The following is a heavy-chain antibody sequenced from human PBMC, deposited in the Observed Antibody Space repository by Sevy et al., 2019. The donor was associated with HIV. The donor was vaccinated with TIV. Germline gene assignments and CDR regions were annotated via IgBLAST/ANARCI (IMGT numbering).Heavy chain of an antibody. D-gene: IGHD3-22*01. J-gene: IGHJ4*02. Sequence: GGSLRLSCAASGFTFSSYAMHWVRQAPGKGLEWVAVISYDGSNKYYADSVKGPFTISRDNSKNKLYLQMNSLRAEDTAVYYCARGLYYDSSRGTFDYWGQGTLVTVSS. CDR3: ARGLYYDSSRGTFDY. V-gene: IGHV3-30-3*01. CDR2: ISYDGSNK. CDR1: GFTFSSYA.